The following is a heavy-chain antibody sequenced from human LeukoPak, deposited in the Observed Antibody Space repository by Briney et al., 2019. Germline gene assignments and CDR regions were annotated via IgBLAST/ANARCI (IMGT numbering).Heavy chain of an antibody. J-gene: IGHJ4*02. D-gene: IGHD3-10*01. CDR3: AKEAGITMVRGVLESYFDY. V-gene: IGHV3-30*18. CDR2: ISYDGSNK. CDR1: GFTFSNAW. Sequence: GGSLRLSCAASGFTFSNAWMSWVRQAPGKGLEWVAVISYDGSNKYYADSVKGRFTISRDNSKNTLYLQMNSLRAEDTAVYYCAKEAGITMVRGVLESYFDYWGRGTLVTVSS.